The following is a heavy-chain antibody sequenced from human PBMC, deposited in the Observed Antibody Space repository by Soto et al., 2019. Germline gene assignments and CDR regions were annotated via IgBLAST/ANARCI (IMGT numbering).Heavy chain of an antibody. D-gene: IGHD2-2*01. CDR3: ERGRGYCSSTSCRYDAFEI. CDR1: GYTFTGYY. CDR2: INPNSGGT. J-gene: IGHJ3*02. Sequence: QVQLVQSGAEVKKPGASVKVSCKASGYTFTGYYMHWVLQAPGQGLEWMRSINPNSGGTNYAQKCQGRVTLRRDTASRTAYMELSRLRSDDTAVYYCERGRGYCSSTSCRYDAFEICGQGTRVTVSS. V-gene: IGHV1-2*02.